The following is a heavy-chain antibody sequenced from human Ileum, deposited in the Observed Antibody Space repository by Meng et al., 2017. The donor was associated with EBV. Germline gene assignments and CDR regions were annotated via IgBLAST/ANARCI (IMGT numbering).Heavy chain of an antibody. D-gene: IGHD4-17*01. J-gene: IGHJ4*02. Sequence: VQAQESGPGLVKPSGTLSLTCAVSGDSISSNNWWSWVRQPPGKGLEWIGEIYHSGSTNYNPSFKSRVTMSVDKSKNQISLNLSSVTAADTAVYYCASGRDYAWHSWGRGTLVTVSS. CDR3: ASGRDYAWHS. CDR1: GDSISSNNW. CDR2: IYHSGST. V-gene: IGHV4-4*02.